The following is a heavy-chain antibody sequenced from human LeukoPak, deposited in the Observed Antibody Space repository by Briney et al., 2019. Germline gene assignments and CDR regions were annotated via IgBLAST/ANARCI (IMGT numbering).Heavy chain of an antibody. CDR1: GFTFSSYA. CDR2: ISGSGGST. J-gene: IGHJ4*02. Sequence: SGGSLRLSCAASGFTFSSYAMSWVRQAPGKGPEWVSGISGSGGSTDYADSVKGRFTISRDNSKNTLYLQMNSLRAEDTAVYYCARASDIVVVVAATDWGQGTLVTVSS. CDR3: ARASDIVVVVAATD. V-gene: IGHV3-23*01. D-gene: IGHD2-15*01.